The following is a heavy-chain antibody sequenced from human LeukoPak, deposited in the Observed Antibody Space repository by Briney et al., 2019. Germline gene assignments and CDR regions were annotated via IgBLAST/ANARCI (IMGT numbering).Heavy chain of an antibody. J-gene: IGHJ4*02. CDR1: GYSFSSYR. CDR2: IYPTESET. Sequence: GESLKISCKGSGYSFSSYRIGWVRQVPGKGLEWMGVIYPTESETRYSPSFEGQVTISADRSINTAYLQWSSLKASDAAIYYCARRDGTGHWAFDYWGQGTLVTVSS. D-gene: IGHD2-8*02. V-gene: IGHV5-51*01. CDR3: ARRDGTGHWAFDY.